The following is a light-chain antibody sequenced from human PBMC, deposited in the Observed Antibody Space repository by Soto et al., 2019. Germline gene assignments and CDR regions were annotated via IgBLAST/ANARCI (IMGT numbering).Light chain of an antibody. CDR3: QQHANLPLS. J-gene: IGKJ4*01. V-gene: IGKV3-11*01. CDR2: EVS. Sequence: EIVLTQSPATLSLSPEERATLSCRSSQSVGNNLAWYQQKPGQAPGLLIYEVSTLATGIPARFSGSGSGTDFTLTIRSIWPEDFAVYYCQQHANLPLSFGAGTKEKIK. CDR1: QSVGNN.